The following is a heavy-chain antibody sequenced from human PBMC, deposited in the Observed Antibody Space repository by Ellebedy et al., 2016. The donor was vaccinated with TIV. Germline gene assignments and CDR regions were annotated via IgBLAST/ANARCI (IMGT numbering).Heavy chain of an antibody. J-gene: IGHJ4*02. D-gene: IGHD3-22*01. Sequence: GESLKISCKGSGYSFTSYWIGWVRQMPGKGLEWMGIVYPGDSDTRYSPSFQGQVTISADKSISTAYLQWSSLKASDTAMYYCARQGESSGAYFDYWGQGTLVTVSS. CDR3: ARQGESSGAYFDY. V-gene: IGHV5-51*01. CDR2: VYPGDSDT. CDR1: GYSFTSYW.